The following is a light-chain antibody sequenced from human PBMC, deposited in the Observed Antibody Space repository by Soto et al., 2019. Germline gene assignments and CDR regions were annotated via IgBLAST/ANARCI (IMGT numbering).Light chain of an antibody. CDR1: SSDVGGFEY. CDR2: DVT. CDR3: GSITRSSTAV. Sequence: QSVLSQPASVSGSPGQSITISCTGTSSDVGGFEYVSWYQHQPGKAPKLIIYDVTKRPSGASNRFSGSKSGNTAPLTISGIQAEDEGDYYCGSITRSSTAVFGTGTKLTVL. V-gene: IGLV2-14*01. J-gene: IGLJ1*01.